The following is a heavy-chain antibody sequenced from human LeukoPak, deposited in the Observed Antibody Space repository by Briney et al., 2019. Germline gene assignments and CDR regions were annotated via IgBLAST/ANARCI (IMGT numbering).Heavy chain of an antibody. CDR2: IYYSGST. Sequence: SQTLSLTCTVSGGSISSGGYYWSWIRQHPGKGLEWIGYIYYSGSTYYNPSLKSRVTISVDTSKNQFSLKLSSVTAADTAVYYCARGASSVVVPAAITWSDPWGQGTLVTVSS. J-gene: IGHJ5*02. D-gene: IGHD2-2*01. V-gene: IGHV4-31*03. CDR3: ARGASSVVVPAAITWSDP. CDR1: GGSISSGGYY.